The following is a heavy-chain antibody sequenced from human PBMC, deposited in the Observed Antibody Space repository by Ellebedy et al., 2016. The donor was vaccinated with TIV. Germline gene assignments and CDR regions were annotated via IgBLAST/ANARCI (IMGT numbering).Heavy chain of an antibody. D-gene: IGHD5-18*01. CDR3: AGRGYSYGGGRGPEPGFDP. CDR1: GGSFSGYY. J-gene: IGHJ5*02. CDR2: INHSGST. V-gene: IGHV4-34*01. Sequence: MPSETLSLTCAVYGGSFSGYYWSWIRQPPGKGLEWIGEINHSGSTNYNPSLKSRVTISVDTSKNQFSLKLSSVTAADTAVYYCAGRGYSYGGGRGPEPGFDPWGQGTLVTVSS.